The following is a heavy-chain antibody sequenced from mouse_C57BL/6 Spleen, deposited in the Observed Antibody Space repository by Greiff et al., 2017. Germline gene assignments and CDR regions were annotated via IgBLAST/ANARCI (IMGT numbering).Heavy chain of an antibody. J-gene: IGHJ1*03. CDR1: GYTFTSYW. CDR2: IHPNSGST. CDR3: ARENYYGSSYGGDWYFDV. V-gene: IGHV1-64*01. Sequence: VKLQQPGAELVKPGASVKLSCKASGYTFTSYWMHWVKQRPGQGLEWIGMIHPNSGSTNYNEKFKSKATLTVDKSSSTAYMQLSSLTSEDSAVYYCARENYYGSSYGGDWYFDVWGTGTTVTVSS. D-gene: IGHD1-1*01.